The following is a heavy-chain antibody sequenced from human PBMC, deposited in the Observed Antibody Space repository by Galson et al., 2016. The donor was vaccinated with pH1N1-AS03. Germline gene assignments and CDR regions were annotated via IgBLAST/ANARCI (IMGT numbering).Heavy chain of an antibody. D-gene: IGHD3/OR15-3a*01. CDR1: GFTISNFG. V-gene: IGHV3-30*18. J-gene: IGHJ4*02. CDR3: ANDFNYDFLSGYSFY. CDR2: ISFDGTNK. Sequence: SLRLSCAASGFTISNFGMLWVRQAPGQGLEWVAIISFDGTNKYYADSVKGRFSISRDNSKNTLFLQMSALRAEDTAVYYCANDFNYDFLSGYSFYWGQGALVTVSS.